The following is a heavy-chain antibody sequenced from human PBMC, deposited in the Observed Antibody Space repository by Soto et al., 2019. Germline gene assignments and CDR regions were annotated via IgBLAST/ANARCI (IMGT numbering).Heavy chain of an antibody. CDR2: INHSGST. J-gene: IGHJ6*02. CDR3: AREAYGMDV. Sequence: PSETLSLTCAFYCGPFIGYYWSWIRQPPGKGLEWIGEINHSGSTNYNPSLKSRVTISVDTSKNQFSLKLSSVTAADTAVYYCAREAYGMDVWGQGTTVTVSS. CDR1: CGPFIGYY. V-gene: IGHV4-34*01.